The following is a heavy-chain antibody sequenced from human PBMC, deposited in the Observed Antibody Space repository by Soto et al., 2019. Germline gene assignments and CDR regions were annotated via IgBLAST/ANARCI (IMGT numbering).Heavy chain of an antibody. D-gene: IGHD2-15*01. CDR3: ARRGPLNNIVVVPDYFGLDV. CDR1: GFSLRDYY. Sequence: QEQLVESGGGLVKPGGSLRLSCEVSGFSLRDYYMSWIRQAPGKGLEWVSYISSGGISTFYTESVKGRFTISRDIAKNSLHLQMNSLRVEDTAVYFCARRGPLNNIVVVPDYFGLDVWGQGTTVTVSS. CDR2: ISSGGIST. J-gene: IGHJ6*02. V-gene: IGHV3-11*01.